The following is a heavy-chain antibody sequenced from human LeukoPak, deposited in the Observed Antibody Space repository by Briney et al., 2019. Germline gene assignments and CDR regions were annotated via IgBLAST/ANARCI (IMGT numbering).Heavy chain of an antibody. J-gene: IGHJ4*02. CDR2: IHYSGRT. V-gene: IGHV4-38-2*02. CDR1: GDSISSGYY. Sequence: SETLSLTCTVSGDSISSGYYWGWIRQPPGKGLEWIAYIHYSGRTYYNPSLKSPVTISVDTSKNQFSLKMRSLTAADTAVFYCARAREIETIDYWSQGTLVTVSS. CDR3: ARAREIETIDY. D-gene: IGHD5-24*01.